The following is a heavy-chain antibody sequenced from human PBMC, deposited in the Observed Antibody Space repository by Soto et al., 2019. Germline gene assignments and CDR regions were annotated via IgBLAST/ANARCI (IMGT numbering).Heavy chain of an antibody. V-gene: IGHV2-5*01. J-gene: IGHJ4*02. D-gene: IGHD2-8*02. Sequence: SGPTLVNPTQTLTLTCTFSGFSLSTSGVGVGWIRQPPGKALEWLALIYWNDDKRYSPSLKSRLTITKDTSEHQVVLTMTNMDPVDTATYCCAHRPRTTTYWYFDYWGQGTLVTVSS. CDR2: IYWNDDK. CDR1: GFSLSTSGVG. CDR3: AHRPRTTTYWYFDY.